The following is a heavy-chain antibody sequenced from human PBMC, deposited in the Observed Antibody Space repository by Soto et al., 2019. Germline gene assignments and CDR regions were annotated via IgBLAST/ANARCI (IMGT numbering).Heavy chain of an antibody. J-gene: IGHJ4*02. CDR3: ARARITFDY. CDR1: GCSVSNGGYY. Sequence: XAPLSLTCTVSGCSVSNGGYYRSCIRQPPGKGLEWIAYIYSTVSTNYNPSLKSRVTISVDTSKNQFSLKLSSVTAADTADYFCARARITFDYRGKGTLGTVSS. V-gene: IGHV4-61*08. CDR2: IYSTVST. D-gene: IGHD1-20*01.